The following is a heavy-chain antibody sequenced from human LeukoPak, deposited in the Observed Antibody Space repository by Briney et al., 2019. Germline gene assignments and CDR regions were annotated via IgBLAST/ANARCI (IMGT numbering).Heavy chain of an antibody. CDR2: INPNSGGT. J-gene: IGHJ5*02. V-gene: IGHV1-2*06. Sequence: ASVKVSCKASGYTFTGYYMHWVRQAPGQGLEWMGRINPNSGGTNYAQKFQGRVTMTRDTSISTAYMELSRLRSDDTAVYYCARARNIVGATTWRNWFDPWGQGTLVTVSS. D-gene: IGHD1-26*01. CDR1: GYTFTGYY. CDR3: ARARNIVGATTWRNWFDP.